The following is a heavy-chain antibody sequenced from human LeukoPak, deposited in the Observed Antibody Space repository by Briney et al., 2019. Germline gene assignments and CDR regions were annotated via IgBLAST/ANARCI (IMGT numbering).Heavy chain of an antibody. CDR3: ARGAGNCSSTSCYVYYYYMDV. CDR2: ISAYNGNT. J-gene: IGHJ6*03. CDR1: GYTFTSYG. D-gene: IGHD2-2*01. Sequence: ASVKVSCKASGYTFTSYGISWVRQAPGQGLEWMGWISAYNGNTNYAQKLQGRVTMTTDTSTSTAYMELRSLRSDDTAVYYCARGAGNCSSTSCYVYYYYMDVWGKGTTVTVSS. V-gene: IGHV1-18*01.